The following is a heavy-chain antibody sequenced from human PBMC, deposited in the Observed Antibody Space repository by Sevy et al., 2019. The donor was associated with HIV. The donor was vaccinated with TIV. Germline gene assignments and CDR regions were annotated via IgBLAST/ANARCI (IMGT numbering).Heavy chain of an antibody. CDR1: GGSFSGYY. D-gene: IGHD2-8*02. J-gene: IGHJ4*02. V-gene: IGHV4-34*01. CDR2: INHSGST. Sequence: SETLSLTCAVYGGSFSGYYWSWIRQPPGKGLEWIGEINHSGSTNYNPSLKSRVTISVDTSKNQFSLKLSSVTAADTAVYYCARASFRRDVDPGGFDYWGQGTLVTVSS. CDR3: ARASFRRDVDPGGFDY.